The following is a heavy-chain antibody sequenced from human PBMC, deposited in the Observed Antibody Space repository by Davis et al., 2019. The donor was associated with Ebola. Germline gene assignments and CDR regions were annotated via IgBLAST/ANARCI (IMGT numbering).Heavy chain of an antibody. CDR2: ISYDGSNK. V-gene: IGHV3-33*05. J-gene: IGHJ6*04. CDR3: AKSGLSFGVVKYHYGMDV. D-gene: IGHD3-3*01. CDR1: GFTFSSYG. Sequence: PGGSLRLSCAMSGFTFSSYGMHWVRQAPGKGLEWVAVISYDGSNKYYADSVKGRFTISRDNSKNSLYLQMNSLRAEDTAVYYCAKSGLSFGVVKYHYGMDVWGKGTTVTVSS.